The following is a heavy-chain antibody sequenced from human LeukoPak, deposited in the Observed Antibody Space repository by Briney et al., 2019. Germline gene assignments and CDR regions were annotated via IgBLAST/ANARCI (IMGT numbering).Heavy chain of an antibody. J-gene: IGHJ3*02. CDR1: GGTFSSYA. D-gene: IGHD6-6*01. Sequence: ASVKVSCKASGGTFSSYAISWVRQASGQGLEWMGGIIPIFGTVNYAQKFQGRVTITADESTSTAYMELSSLRSEDTAVYYCAVAIAARSGGAFGIWGQGTMVTVSS. V-gene: IGHV1-69*13. CDR2: IIPIFGTV. CDR3: AVAIAARSGGAFGI.